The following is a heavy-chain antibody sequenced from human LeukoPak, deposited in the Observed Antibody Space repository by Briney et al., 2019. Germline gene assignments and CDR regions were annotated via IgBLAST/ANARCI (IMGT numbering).Heavy chain of an antibody. Sequence: KPSETLSLTCAVYGGSFSGYYWSRIRQPPGKGLEWIGEINHSGSTNYNPSLKSRVTISVDTSKNQFSLKLSSVTAADTAVYYCARMSLAVAGTSPVDAFDIWGQGTMVTVSS. CDR2: INHSGST. CDR1: GGSFSGYY. V-gene: IGHV4-34*01. J-gene: IGHJ3*02. CDR3: ARMSLAVAGTSPVDAFDI. D-gene: IGHD6-19*01.